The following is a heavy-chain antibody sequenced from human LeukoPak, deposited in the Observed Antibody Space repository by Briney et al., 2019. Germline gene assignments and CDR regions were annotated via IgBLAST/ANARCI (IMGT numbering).Heavy chain of an antibody. J-gene: IGHJ4*02. CDR3: ARLAPHSHYYGSGGGSFDY. CDR1: GYTFISYG. V-gene: IGHV1-69*13. Sequence: ASVKVSCKASGYTFISYGITWVRQAPGQGLEWMGWIIPIFGTANYAQKFQGRVTITADESTSTAYMELSSLRSEDTAVYYCARLAPHSHYYGSGGGSFDYWGQGTLVTVSS. D-gene: IGHD3-10*01. CDR2: IIPIFGTA.